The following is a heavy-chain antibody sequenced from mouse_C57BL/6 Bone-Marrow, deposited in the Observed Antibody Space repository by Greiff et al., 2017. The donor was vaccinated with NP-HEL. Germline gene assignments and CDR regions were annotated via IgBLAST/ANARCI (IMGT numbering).Heavy chain of an antibody. CDR2: IYPGDGDT. D-gene: IGHD2-10*01. V-gene: IGHV1-82*01. CDR1: GYAFSSSW. Sequence: QVQLQQSGPELVKPGASVKISCKASGYAFSSSWMNWVKQRPGKGLEWIGRIYPGDGDTNYNGKFKGKATLTADKSSSTAYMQLSSLTSEDSAVYFCARPYYGVDYWGQGTTLTVSS. CDR3: ARPYYGVDY. J-gene: IGHJ2*01.